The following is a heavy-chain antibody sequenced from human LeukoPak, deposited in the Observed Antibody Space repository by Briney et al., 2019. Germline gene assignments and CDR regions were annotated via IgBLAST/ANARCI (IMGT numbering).Heavy chain of an antibody. V-gene: IGHV3-11*04. CDR1: GFTFGDYY. J-gene: IGHJ4*02. Sequence: AGGSLRLSCVASGFTFGDYYMNWIRQAPGKGLECVSYISSSGSNIYHADSVKGRFTISRDNAKNSLYLQMNSLRAEDTAVYYCARPAWFSYWGQGTLVTVSS. CDR3: ARPAWFSY. CDR2: ISSSGSNI. D-gene: IGHD3-22*01.